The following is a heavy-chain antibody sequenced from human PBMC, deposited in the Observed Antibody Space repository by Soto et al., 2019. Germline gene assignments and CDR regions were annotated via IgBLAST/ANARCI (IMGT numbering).Heavy chain of an antibody. CDR1: GFSLSTRGVA. Sequence: QITLKESGPTLVKPTQTLTLTCTFSGFSLSTRGVAVGWIRQPPGKALEWLALIYWDEDKWYSPSLKSRLTIADDTSKLQVVLTMTNLDPADTATYYCANRLRGYAYYFDSWGPGTLVTVSS. D-gene: IGHD5-12*01. J-gene: IGHJ4*02. V-gene: IGHV2-5*02. CDR3: ANRLRGYAYYFDS. CDR2: IYWDEDK.